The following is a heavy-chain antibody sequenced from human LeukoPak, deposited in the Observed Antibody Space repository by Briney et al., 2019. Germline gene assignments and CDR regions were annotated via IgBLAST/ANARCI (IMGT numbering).Heavy chain of an antibody. CDR3: ARGSSGSGDFDY. J-gene: IGHJ4*02. CDR1: GFTFSSYS. V-gene: IGHV3-21*01. Sequence: PGGSLRLSCAASGFTFSSYSMNWVRQAPGKGLEWVSSISSSSNYIYYADSVKGRFTISRDNAKNSLYLQMNSLRAEDTAVYYCARGSSGSGDFDYWGQGTLVTVSS. D-gene: IGHD6-19*01. CDR2: ISSSSNYI.